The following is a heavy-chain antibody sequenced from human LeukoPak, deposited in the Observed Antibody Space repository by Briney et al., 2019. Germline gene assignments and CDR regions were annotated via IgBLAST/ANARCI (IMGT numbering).Heavy chain of an antibody. V-gene: IGHV3-66*01. J-gene: IGHJ4*02. CDR3: ARDVAAPGGVDFDY. D-gene: IGHD3-16*01. Sequence: GGSLRLSCAASGFTVSSNSMSWVRQAPGKGLVWVSVIYTGGTTYYADSVKGRFTISRDNSKNTLYLQMNSLRAEDTAVYYCARDVAAPGGVDFDYWGQGTLVTVSS. CDR2: IYTGGTT. CDR1: GFTVSSNS.